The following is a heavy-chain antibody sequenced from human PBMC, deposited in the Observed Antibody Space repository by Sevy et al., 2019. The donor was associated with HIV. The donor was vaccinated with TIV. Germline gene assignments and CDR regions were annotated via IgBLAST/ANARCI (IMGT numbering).Heavy chain of an antibody. CDR2: ISGSGGST. CDR3: AKSLTTVTALYYFDY. J-gene: IGHJ4*02. D-gene: IGHD4-4*01. Sequence: GGSLRLSCAASGFTFSSYAMSWVRQAPGKGLEWVSAISGSGGSTYYADSVKGRFTISRDNYKNTLYLQMNSLRAEDTAVYYCAKSLTTVTALYYFDYWGQGTLVTVSS. CDR1: GFTFSSYA. V-gene: IGHV3-23*01.